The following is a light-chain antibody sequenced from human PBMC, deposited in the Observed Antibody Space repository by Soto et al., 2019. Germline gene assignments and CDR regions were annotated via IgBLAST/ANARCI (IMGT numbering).Light chain of an antibody. CDR1: QSVSSSF. CDR2: GAS. V-gene: IGKV3-20*01. J-gene: IGKJ4*01. Sequence: EIVLTQSPGTLSLSPGERATLSCRASQSVSSSFLAWYQQKPGQAPRLLIYGASSRATGIPDRFSGSGSGTDFTLTISSLQSEDFALYQCQQYKNWPLTFGGGTKVEIK. CDR3: QQYKNWPLT.